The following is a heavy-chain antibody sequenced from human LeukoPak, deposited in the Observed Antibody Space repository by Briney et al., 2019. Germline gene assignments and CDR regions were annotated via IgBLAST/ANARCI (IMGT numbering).Heavy chain of an antibody. CDR3: TRGLREPADYYYYYGMDV. D-gene: IGHD4/OR15-4a*01. CDR1: GFTFDDYA. CDR2: IRSKAYGGTT. Sequence: GGSPRLSCTASGFTFDDYAMSWFRQAPGKGLEWVGFIRSKAYGGTTEYAASVKGRFTISRDDSKSIAYLQMNSLKTEDTAVYFCTRGLREPADYYYYYGMDVWGQGTTVTVSS. J-gene: IGHJ6*02. V-gene: IGHV3-49*03.